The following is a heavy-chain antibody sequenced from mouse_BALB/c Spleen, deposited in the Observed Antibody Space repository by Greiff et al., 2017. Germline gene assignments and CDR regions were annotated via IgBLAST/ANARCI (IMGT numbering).Heavy chain of an antibody. CDR1: GYTFTSYW. J-gene: IGHJ2*01. CDR3: ARSGYGNYGGYYFDY. Sequence: QVQLKQPGAEPVKPGASVKLSCKASGYTFTSYWMHWVKQRPGQGLEWIGEINPSNGRTNYNEKFKSKATLTVDKSSSTAYMQLSSLTSEDSAVYYCARSGYGNYGGYYFDYWGQGTTLTVSS. V-gene: IGHV1S81*02. CDR2: INPSNGRT. D-gene: IGHD2-1*01.